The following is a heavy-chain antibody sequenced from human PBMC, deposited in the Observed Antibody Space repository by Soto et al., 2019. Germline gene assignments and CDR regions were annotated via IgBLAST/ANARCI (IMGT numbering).Heavy chain of an antibody. CDR1: GGTFSSYT. V-gene: IGHV1-69*02. Sequence: QVQLVQSGAEVKKPGSSEKVSCKASGGTFSSYTISWVRQAPGQGLEWMGRIIPILGIANYAQKFQGRVTITADKSTSTAYMELSSLRSEDTAVYYCALGHSGYELFDYWGQGTLVTVSS. CDR2: IIPILGIA. J-gene: IGHJ4*02. CDR3: ALGHSGYELFDY. D-gene: IGHD5-12*01.